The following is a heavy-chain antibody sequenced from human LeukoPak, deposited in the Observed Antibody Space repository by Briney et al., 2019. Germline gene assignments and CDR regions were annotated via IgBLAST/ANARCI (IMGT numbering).Heavy chain of an antibody. CDR2: IKQDGSEK. D-gene: IGHD6-19*01. CDR1: GSTFRSYW. J-gene: IGHJ4*02. V-gene: IGHV3-7*03. Sequence: PGGSLRLSCAASGSTFRSYWMSWVRQAPGKGLEWVANIKQDGSEKYYVDSVKGRFTISRDNAKNSLYLQMNSLRAEDTAVYYRAKDDYSSGWDWGQGTLVTVSS. CDR3: AKDDYSSGWD.